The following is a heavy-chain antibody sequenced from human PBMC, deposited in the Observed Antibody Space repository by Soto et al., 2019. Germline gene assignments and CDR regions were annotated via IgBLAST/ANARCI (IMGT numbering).Heavy chain of an antibody. CDR3: ATRANYYGLDV. Sequence: QLQLQESGSGLVKPSQTLSLTCAVSGGSISSGDYSWNWIRQPPGKGLEWIGYIFHSGSTSYNPALMSRVTMSVDRSKNQYSLRLSSVTAADTAVYYCATRANYYGLDVWGQGTTVTVSS. CDR1: GGSISSGDYS. V-gene: IGHV4-30-2*01. J-gene: IGHJ6*02. CDR2: IFHSGST.